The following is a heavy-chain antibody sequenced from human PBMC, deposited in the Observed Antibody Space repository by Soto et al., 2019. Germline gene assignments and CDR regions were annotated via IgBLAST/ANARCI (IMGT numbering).Heavy chain of an antibody. CDR3: AATDFPSPGGGP. J-gene: IGHJ5*02. CDR2: VVVATGNT. D-gene: IGHD3-3*01. V-gene: IGHV1-58*01. Sequence: SEKVSCKASGSSFLSFAVQWVRQTRGQRLEWIGSVVVATGNTVYSPKFQDRATITGDMSTNIAYMYLGSLTSEDTAIYYCAATDFPSPGGGPWGQGTLVTVSS. CDR1: GSSFLSFA.